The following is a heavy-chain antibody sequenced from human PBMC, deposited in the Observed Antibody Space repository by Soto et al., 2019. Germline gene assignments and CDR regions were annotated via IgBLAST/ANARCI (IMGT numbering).Heavy chain of an antibody. D-gene: IGHD3-3*01. V-gene: IGHV4-34*01. J-gene: IGHJ4*02. Sequence: SETLSLTCAVYGEPFSGYYWSWIRQPPGKGLEWIGEINHSGSTTYNPSLKSRVTISVDRSKNQFSLKLNSVTAADTAVYYCARDNRSGYYFEYWGQGTPVTVSS. CDR2: INHSGST. CDR1: GEPFSGYY. CDR3: ARDNRSGYYFEY.